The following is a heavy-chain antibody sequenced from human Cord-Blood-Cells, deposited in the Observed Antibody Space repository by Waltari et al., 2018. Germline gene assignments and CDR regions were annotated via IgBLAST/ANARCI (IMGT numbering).Heavy chain of an antibody. CDR1: GIPFRSSA. CDR3: AKEPCCSSTSLDY. Sequence: EVQLVESGGGLVQPGGSLGLSCAASGIPFRSSAMSWAGQAPGKGLEWVSAISGSGGSTYYADSVKGRFTISRDNSKNTLYLQMNSLRAEDTAVYYCAKEPCCSSTSLDYWGQGTLVTVSS. D-gene: IGHD2-2*01. V-gene: IGHV3-23*04. CDR2: ISGSGGST. J-gene: IGHJ4*02.